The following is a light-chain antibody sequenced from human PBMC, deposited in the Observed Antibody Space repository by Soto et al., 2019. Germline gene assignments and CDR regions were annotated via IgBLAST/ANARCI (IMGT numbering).Light chain of an antibody. CDR1: QTISSW. CDR3: QQYDSYSRT. J-gene: IGKJ1*01. CDR2: KAS. V-gene: IGKV1-5*03. Sequence: DIQMTQSPSTLSGSVGDRVTITCRASQTISSWLAWYQQKPGKAPKLLIYKASSLETGVPSRFSGSGSGTEFTLTISSLQPDDFATYYRQQYDSYSRTFGQGTKVDIK.